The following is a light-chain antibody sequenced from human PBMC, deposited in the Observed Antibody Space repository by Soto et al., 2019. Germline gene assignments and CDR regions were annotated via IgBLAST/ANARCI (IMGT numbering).Light chain of an antibody. J-gene: IGKJ5*01. CDR3: QQYGSSLT. Sequence: EIVMTQSPATLSVSSGERATLSCRASQSVSILLAWYQQKPGKAPRLLIYGASSRATGIPDRLSGSGSGTDFTLTIRRLEPEDFAVYYCQQYGSSLTFGQGTRLEIK. CDR1: QSVSIL. CDR2: GAS. V-gene: IGKV3-20*01.